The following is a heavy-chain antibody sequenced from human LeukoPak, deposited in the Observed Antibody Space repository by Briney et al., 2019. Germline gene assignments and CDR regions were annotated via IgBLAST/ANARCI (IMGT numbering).Heavy chain of an antibody. Sequence: GSSVKVSCKASGGTFSSYAISWVRQAPGQGLEWMGGIIPIFGTANYAQKFQGRVTITADKSTSTAYMKLSSLRSEDTAVYYCARGDILTGYYVMGFDYWGQGTLVTVSS. D-gene: IGHD3-9*01. CDR1: GGTFSSYA. J-gene: IGHJ4*02. CDR3: ARGDILTGYYVMGFDY. CDR2: IIPIFGTA. V-gene: IGHV1-69*06.